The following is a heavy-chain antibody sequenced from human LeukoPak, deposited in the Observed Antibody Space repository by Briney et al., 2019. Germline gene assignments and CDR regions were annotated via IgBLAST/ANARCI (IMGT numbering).Heavy chain of an antibody. CDR2: INSDGSTT. D-gene: IGHD3-22*01. CDR3: AGGHHYYDSSAYYY. J-gene: IGHJ4*02. CDR1: GFTFISYW. V-gene: IGHV3-74*01. Sequence: GGSLRLSCAASGFTFISYWMHWVRHAPGKGLVWVSRINSDGSTTSYAASVKGRFTISRDTAKNTLYLQMNSPRAEDTAVYYCAGGHHYYDSSAYYYWGQGTLVTVSS.